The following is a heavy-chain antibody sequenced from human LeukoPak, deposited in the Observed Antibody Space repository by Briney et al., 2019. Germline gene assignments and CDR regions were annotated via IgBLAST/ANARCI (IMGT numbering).Heavy chain of an antibody. Sequence: SETLSLTCTVSGGSISSSSYFWGWVRQPPGKGLEWIGSIFHSGSVYYNPSLKSRVTISVDPSKNRFSLKLTSVTAADTAVYYCARVVASTSIDSWGQGTLVTVSS. J-gene: IGHJ4*02. CDR1: GGSISSSSYF. CDR2: IFHSGSV. D-gene: IGHD2-15*01. V-gene: IGHV4-39*07. CDR3: ARVVASTSIDS.